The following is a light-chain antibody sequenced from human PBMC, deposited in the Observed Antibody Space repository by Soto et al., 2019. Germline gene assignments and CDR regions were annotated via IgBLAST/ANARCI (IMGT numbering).Light chain of an antibody. Sequence: EIVLTQSPATLSLSPGERATLSCRASQSVSSYLAWYQQKPGQAPRLLIYDASNRATGNPDRFSGSGSGTDFILTISRLEPEDSAVYYCQQYDRSPSTFGQGTKLEIK. V-gene: IGKV3-11*01. CDR1: QSVSSY. CDR3: QQYDRSPST. J-gene: IGKJ2*01. CDR2: DAS.